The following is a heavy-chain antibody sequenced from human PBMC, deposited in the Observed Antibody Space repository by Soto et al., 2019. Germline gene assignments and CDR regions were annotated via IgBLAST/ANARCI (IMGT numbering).Heavy chain of an antibody. V-gene: IGHV4-38-2*01. J-gene: IGHJ6*02. CDR3: ARLVPPDFLYYYYGMDV. D-gene: IGHD3-3*01. CDR1: GYSISSGYY. CDR2: IYHSGST. Sequence: SETLSLTCAVSGYSISSGYYWGWIRQPPGKGLEWIGSIYHSGSTYYNPSLKSRVTISVDTSKNQFSLKLSSVTAADTAVYCCARLVPPDFLYYYYGMDVWGQGTTVTVSS.